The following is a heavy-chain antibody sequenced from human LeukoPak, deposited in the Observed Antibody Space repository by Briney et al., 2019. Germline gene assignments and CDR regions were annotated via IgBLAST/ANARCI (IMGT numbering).Heavy chain of an antibody. V-gene: IGHV3-23*01. CDR2: ITGSGGST. CDR3: ARARNHYYDSSGAFYDY. J-gene: IGHJ4*02. D-gene: IGHD3-22*01. Sequence: GGSLRLSCAASGFTFSSYAMTWVRQAPGKGLEWVSDITGSGGSTYYADSVKGRFTISRDNSKNTLYLQMNGLGAEDTAVYYCARARNHYYDSSGAFYDYWGQGTLVTVSS. CDR1: GFTFSSYA.